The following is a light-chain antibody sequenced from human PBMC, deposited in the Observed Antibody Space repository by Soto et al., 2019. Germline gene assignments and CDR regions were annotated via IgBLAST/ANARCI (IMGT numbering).Light chain of an antibody. CDR1: SSDVGGYNY. CDR2: DVS. CDR3: NSYTTSNTYV. J-gene: IGLJ1*01. Sequence: QSVLTQPASVSGSPGQSITISCTGTSSDVGGYNYVSWYQQHPGKVPKLMIYDVSYRPSGVSNRFSGSKSGNTASLTISGLQAEDEADYSCNSYTTSNTYVFGTGTKVTVL. V-gene: IGLV2-14*01.